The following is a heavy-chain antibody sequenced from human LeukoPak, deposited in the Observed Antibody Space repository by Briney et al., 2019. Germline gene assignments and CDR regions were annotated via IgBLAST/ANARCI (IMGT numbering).Heavy chain of an antibody. Sequence: GSVKPSCKVSGNTFTSYGIRWERQAPGQGLEWMGWISAYNGNTNYAQKLQGRVTMTTDTSTSTAYMELRSLRSDDTAVYYCARDLEYYYDSSGYFFAFDIWGQGTMVTVSS. D-gene: IGHD3-22*01. J-gene: IGHJ3*02. CDR3: ARDLEYYYDSSGYFFAFDI. CDR2: ISAYNGNT. CDR1: GNTFTSYG. V-gene: IGHV1-18*01.